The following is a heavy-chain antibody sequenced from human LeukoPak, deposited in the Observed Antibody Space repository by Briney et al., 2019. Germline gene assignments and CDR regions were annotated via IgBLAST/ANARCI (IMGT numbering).Heavy chain of an antibody. D-gene: IGHD6-6*01. Sequence: SETLSLTCAVYGASFSNYYWGWVRQPPGKGLEWIGEMNQSGRANYNPSLKNRVTLSVDTSKNQFSLKLDPVTAADTAVYYCARGGGAARPRYFDLWGRGTLVTVSS. CDR3: ARGGGAARPRYFDL. CDR1: GASFSNYY. V-gene: IGHV4-34*01. J-gene: IGHJ2*01. CDR2: MNQSGRA.